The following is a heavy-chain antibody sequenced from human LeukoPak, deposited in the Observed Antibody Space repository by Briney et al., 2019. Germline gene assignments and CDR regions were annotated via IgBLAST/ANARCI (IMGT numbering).Heavy chain of an antibody. J-gene: IGHJ4*02. CDR1: GFTLSSYA. Sequence: PGGSLRLSCAASGFTLSSYAMSWVRQAPGKGLEWVSAISGSGGSTYYADSVKGRFTISRDNSKNTLYLQMNSLRAEDTAVYYCAKDIMYYDFWSGYSFDYWGQGTLVTVSS. CDR3: AKDIMYYDFWSGYSFDY. CDR2: ISGSGGST. V-gene: IGHV3-23*01. D-gene: IGHD3-3*01.